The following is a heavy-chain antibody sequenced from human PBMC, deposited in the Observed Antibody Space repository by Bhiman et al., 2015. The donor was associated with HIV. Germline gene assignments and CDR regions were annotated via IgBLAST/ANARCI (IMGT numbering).Heavy chain of an antibody. J-gene: IGHJ4*02. CDR2: IGSTSSYI. D-gene: IGHD1-26*01. Sequence: EVQLVESGGGLVKPGGSLRLTCAASGFTFSSYSLTWVRQAPGKGLQWVSSIGSTSSYISYADSVKGRFTISRDNAKNSLYLQMNSLRVEDTAVYYCAREGQEWEPLGYWGQGTLVTVSS. CDR3: AREGQEWEPLGY. V-gene: IGHV3-21*02. CDR1: GFTFSSYS.